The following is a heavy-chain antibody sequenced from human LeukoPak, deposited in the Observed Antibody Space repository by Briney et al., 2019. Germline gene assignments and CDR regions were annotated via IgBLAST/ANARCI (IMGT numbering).Heavy chain of an antibody. CDR2: ISSSSSYI. J-gene: IGHJ4*02. V-gene: IGHV3-21*01. CDR1: GFTFSSYS. CDR3: ATLMVRGITIDY. Sequence: PGGSLRLSCAVSGFTFSSYSMNWVRQAPGKGLEWVSSISSSSSYIYYADSVKGRFTISRDNAKNSLYLQMNSLRAEDTAVYYCATLMVRGITIDYWGQGTLVTVSS. D-gene: IGHD3-10*01.